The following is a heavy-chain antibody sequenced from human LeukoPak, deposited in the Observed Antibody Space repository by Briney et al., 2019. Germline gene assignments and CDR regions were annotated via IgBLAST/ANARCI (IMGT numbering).Heavy chain of an antibody. J-gene: IGHJ4*02. CDR2: INHSGST. V-gene: IGHV4-34*01. CDR1: GGSFSDYY. Sequence: SETLSLTCAVYGGSFSDYYWSWIRQPPGKGLEWIGEINHSGSTNYNPSLKSRVTISVDTSKNQFSLTLSSVNAADTAVYYCARGSDRDTVVVPSAVITRTKYFFDYWGQGTLVTVSS. D-gene: IGHD2-2*01. CDR3: ARGSDRDTVVVPSAVITRTKYFFDY.